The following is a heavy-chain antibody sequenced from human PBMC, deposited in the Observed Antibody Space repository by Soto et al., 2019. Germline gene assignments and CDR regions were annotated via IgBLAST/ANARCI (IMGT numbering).Heavy chain of an antibody. CDR3: ARPFDTSGWYDY. D-gene: IGHD6-19*01. J-gene: IGHJ4*02. V-gene: IGHV1-69*13. Sequence: SVKVTCQASGGTFRSYAISWVRQAPGQGLEWMGGIIPIFGTANYAQKFQGRVTITADESTSTAYMELSSVTAADTAVYYCARPFDTSGWYDYWGQGTLVTVSS. CDR1: GGTFRSYA. CDR2: IIPIFGTA.